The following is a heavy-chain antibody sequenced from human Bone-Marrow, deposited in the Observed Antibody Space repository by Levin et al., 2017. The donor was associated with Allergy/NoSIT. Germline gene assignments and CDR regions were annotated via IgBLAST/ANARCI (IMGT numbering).Heavy chain of an antibody. CDR3: ARGLTTIDF. V-gene: IGHV7-4-1*02. CDR2: ISTSTGNP. J-gene: IGHJ4*02. D-gene: IGHD4-17*01. CDR1: GYTFTSSN. Sequence: GESLKISCQTSGYTFTSSNMNWVRRAPGQGLEWMGWISTSTGNPTYAQGFTGRFVFSLETSVSTAYLQISGLKAEDTAVYYCARGLTTIDFWGQGTLVTVSS.